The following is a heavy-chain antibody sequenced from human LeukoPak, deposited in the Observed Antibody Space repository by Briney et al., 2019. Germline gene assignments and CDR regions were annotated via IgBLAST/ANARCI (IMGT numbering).Heavy chain of an antibody. J-gene: IGHJ4*02. CDR2: INHSGST. V-gene: IGHV4-34*01. Sequence: SETLSLTCAVYGGSFSDFHWSWLRQPPGKGLEWIGEINHSGSTNYNPPLKSRVTISVDTSKNQISLNLSSVTAADTAVYYCARVVQYDSSGYRYYFDYWGQGTLVTVSS. CDR1: GGSFSDFH. CDR3: ARVVQYDSSGYRYYFDY. D-gene: IGHD3-22*01.